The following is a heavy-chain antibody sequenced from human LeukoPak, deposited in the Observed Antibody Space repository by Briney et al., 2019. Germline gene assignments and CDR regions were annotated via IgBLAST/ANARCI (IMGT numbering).Heavy chain of an antibody. CDR2: INPNGGDT. J-gene: IGHJ4*02. CDR3: ATFAGYNNVFGDY. CDR1: GYTLTGYY. D-gene: IGHD4-4*01. Sequence: ASVKVSCKASGYTLTGYYIHWVRQAPGQGLEWMGWINPNGGDTNYAQKFQGRVTMTRDTSINTAYMDLTSLISDDTAVYYCATFAGYNNVFGDYWGQGTLVTVSS. V-gene: IGHV1-2*02.